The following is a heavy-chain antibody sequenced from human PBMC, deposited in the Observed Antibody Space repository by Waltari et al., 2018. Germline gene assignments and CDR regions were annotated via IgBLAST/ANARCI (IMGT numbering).Heavy chain of an antibody. J-gene: IGHJ4*02. CDR1: GLSVSSNY. D-gene: IGHD3-3*01. CDR2: FSNRDST. V-gene: IGHV3-53*01. CDR3: AKGEEWPTVVRH. Sequence: EVQLVESGGGLIQPGESLRLSCAASGLSVSSNYMSWVRQAPGKGLEWGSVFSNRDSTHDADSVEGRFTISRDNSKNTLYLQMNSLRGEDTAVYYCAKGEEWPTVVRHWGQGTLVTVSS.